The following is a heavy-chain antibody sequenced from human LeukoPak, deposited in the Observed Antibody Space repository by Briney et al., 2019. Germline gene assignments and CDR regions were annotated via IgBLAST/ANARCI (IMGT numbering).Heavy chain of an antibody. J-gene: IGHJ4*02. CDR2: IRYDGSNK. V-gene: IGHV3-30*02. CDR3: AKDRFTQSISSTSCHDY. Sequence: GGSLRLSCAASGFTFSSYGMHWVRQAPGKGLEWVAFIRYDGSNKYYADSVKGRFTISRDNSKNTLYLQMNSLRAEDTAVYYCAKDRFTQSISSTSCHDYWGQGTLVTVSS. CDR1: GFTFSSYG. D-gene: IGHD2-2*01.